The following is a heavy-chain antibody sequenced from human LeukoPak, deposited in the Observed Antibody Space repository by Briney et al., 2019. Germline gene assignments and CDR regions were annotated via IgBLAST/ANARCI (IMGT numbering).Heavy chain of an antibody. D-gene: IGHD4-17*01. J-gene: IGHJ6*02. CDR1: GYTFTSYG. CDR3: ARGPNGDDPYYYYYYGMDV. V-gene: IGHV1-18*01. CDR2: ISAYNGNT. Sequence: ASVKVSCTASGYTFTSYGISWVRQAPGQGLEWMGWISAYNGNTNYAQKLQGRVTMTTDTSTSTAYMELRSLRSDDTAVYYCARGPNGDDPYYYYYYGMDVWGQGTTVTVSS.